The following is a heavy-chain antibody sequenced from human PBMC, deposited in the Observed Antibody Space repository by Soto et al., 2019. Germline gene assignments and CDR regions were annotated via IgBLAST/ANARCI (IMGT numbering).Heavy chain of an antibody. CDR2: IKQDGSEK. Sequence: GGSLRLSCAASGFTFSSYWMSWVRQAPGKGLEWVANIKQDGSEKYYVDSVKGRFTISRDNAKNSLYLQMNSLRAEDTAVYYCARRVVVIDLHDAFDIWGQGTMVTVSS. D-gene: IGHD2-21*01. CDR1: GFTFSSYW. CDR3: ARRVVVIDLHDAFDI. J-gene: IGHJ3*02. V-gene: IGHV3-7*01.